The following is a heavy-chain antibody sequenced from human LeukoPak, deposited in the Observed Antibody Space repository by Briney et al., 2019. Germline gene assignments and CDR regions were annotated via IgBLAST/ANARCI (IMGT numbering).Heavy chain of an antibody. Sequence: GASPRLSCAASGFTFSSSGLGWVRHAPGEGLGCVSAIGTGVNNVYYADSVKGRFTISKDNSKNTLYLQMNSLRAEDTAVYYCAKTGPYYFDDWGQGILVTVTS. CDR2: IGTGVNNV. V-gene: IGHV3-23*01. CDR3: AKTGPYYFDD. D-gene: IGHD1-1*01. CDR1: GFTFSSSG. J-gene: IGHJ4*02.